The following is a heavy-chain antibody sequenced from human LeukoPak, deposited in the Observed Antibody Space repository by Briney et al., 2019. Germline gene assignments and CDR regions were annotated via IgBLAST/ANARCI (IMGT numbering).Heavy chain of an antibody. J-gene: IGHJ4*02. CDR3: VKDFVGADEF. V-gene: IGHV3-74*01. Sequence: AGGSLRLSCAASGFTLSSYWMHWVRQAPGKGLVWVSRINEDGSTINYADSVRGRFTISRDIAKNTLYLQMNSLRPEDTAVYYCVKDFVGADEFWGQGTLVTVSS. CDR1: GFTLSSYW. CDR2: INEDGSTI. D-gene: IGHD1-26*01.